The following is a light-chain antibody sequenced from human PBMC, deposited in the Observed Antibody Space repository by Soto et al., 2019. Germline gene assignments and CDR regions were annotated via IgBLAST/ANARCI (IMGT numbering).Light chain of an antibody. CDR2: AAS. V-gene: IGKV1-8*01. J-gene: IGKJ4*01. Sequence: AIRMTQSPSSFPASTGDRVTITCRASQGISSYLAWYQQKPEKAPKLLIYAASTLQSGVPSRFSGSGSGTDFTLTISCLQSEDFATYYCQQYYSYPLTFGGGTKVEIK. CDR3: QQYYSYPLT. CDR1: QGISSY.